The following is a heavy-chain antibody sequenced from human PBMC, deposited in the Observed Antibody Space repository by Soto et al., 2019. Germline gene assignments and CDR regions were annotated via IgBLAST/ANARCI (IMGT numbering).Heavy chain of an antibody. D-gene: IGHD5-12*01. V-gene: IGHV3-23*01. CDR1: GFTFSSYA. J-gene: IGHJ4*02. CDR3: AKGDVGDIVATISFPGY. CDR2: ISGSGGST. Sequence: EVQLLESGGGLVQPGGSLRLSCAASGFTFSSYAMSWVRQAPGKGLEWVSAISGSGGSTYYADSVKGRFTISRDNSKNTLYLQMNSLRAEDTAVYYCAKGDVGDIVATISFPGYWGQGTLVTVSS.